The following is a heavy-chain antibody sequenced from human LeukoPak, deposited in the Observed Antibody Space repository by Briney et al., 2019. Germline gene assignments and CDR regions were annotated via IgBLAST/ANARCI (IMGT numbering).Heavy chain of an antibody. D-gene: IGHD3-22*01. CDR2: ISAYNGNT. J-gene: IGHJ1*01. CDR3: ARDPPDYYDSSGPNEYFQH. Sequence: ASVKVSCKASGYTFTSYGIRWVRQAPGQGLEWMGWISAYNGNTNYAQTLQGRVTMTTDTSTSTAYMELRSLRSDDTAVYYCARDPPDYYDSSGPNEYFQHWGQGTLVTVSS. V-gene: IGHV1-18*01. CDR1: GYTFTSYG.